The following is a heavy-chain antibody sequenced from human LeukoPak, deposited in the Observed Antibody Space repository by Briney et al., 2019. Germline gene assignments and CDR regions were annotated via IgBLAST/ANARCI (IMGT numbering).Heavy chain of an antibody. CDR2: INHSGST. CDR1: GGSFSGYY. J-gene: IGHJ4*02. Sequence: SETLSLTCAVYGGSFSGYYWSWIRQPPGKGLEWIGEINHSGSTNYNPSLKSRVTISVDTSKNQFSLKLSSVTAADTAVYYCARLRGYYYDSSGSSRNYYFDYWGQGTLATVSS. CDR3: ARLRGYYYDSSGSSRNYYFDY. D-gene: IGHD3-22*01. V-gene: IGHV4-34*01.